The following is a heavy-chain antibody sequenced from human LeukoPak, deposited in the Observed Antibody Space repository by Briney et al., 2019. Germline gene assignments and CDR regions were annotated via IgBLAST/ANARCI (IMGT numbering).Heavy chain of an antibody. CDR3: AKERTVTTSGVYYGMDV. Sequence: GGSLRLSCAASGFTFSSYGMSWVRQAPGKGLEWVSVISGSGGITYDADSVKGRFTTSRDNSNNTLYLQMNSLRAEDTAVYYCAKERTVTTSGVYYGMDVWGQGTTVTVSS. J-gene: IGHJ6*02. CDR2: ISGSGGIT. D-gene: IGHD4-17*01. CDR1: GFTFSSYG. V-gene: IGHV3-23*01.